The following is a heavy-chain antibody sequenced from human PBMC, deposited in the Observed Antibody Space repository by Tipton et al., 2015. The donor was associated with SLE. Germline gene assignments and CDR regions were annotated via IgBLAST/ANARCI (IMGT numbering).Heavy chain of an antibody. Sequence: GSLRLSCAASGFTFSSYAMHGVRQAPGKGLEYVSAISSNGGSTYYANSVKGRFTISRDNSKNTLYLQMGSLRAEDMAVYYCARSGSGSYYDYFDYWGQGTLVTVSS. CDR3: ARSGSGSYYDYFDY. CDR2: ISSNGGST. J-gene: IGHJ4*02. V-gene: IGHV3-64*01. CDR1: GFTFSSYA. D-gene: IGHD1-26*01.